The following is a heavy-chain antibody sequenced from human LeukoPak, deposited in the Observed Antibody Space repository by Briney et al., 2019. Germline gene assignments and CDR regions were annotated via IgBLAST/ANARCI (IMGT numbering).Heavy chain of an antibody. CDR1: GYTFTSYG. D-gene: IGHD3-3*01. Sequence: ASVKVSCKASGYTFTSYGISWVRQAPGQGLEWMGWISAYNGNTNYAQKLQGRVTMTTDTSTSTAYMELRSLRSDDTAVYYCAREAYDFWSGYWPVDYWGQGTLVTVPS. J-gene: IGHJ4*02. CDR2: ISAYNGNT. V-gene: IGHV1-18*01. CDR3: AREAYDFWSGYWPVDY.